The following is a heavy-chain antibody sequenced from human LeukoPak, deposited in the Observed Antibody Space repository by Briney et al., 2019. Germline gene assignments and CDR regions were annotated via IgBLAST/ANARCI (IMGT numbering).Heavy chain of an antibody. V-gene: IGHV3-64*01. CDR2: ISSNGGST. CDR1: GFTFSSYA. D-gene: IGHD3-10*01. Sequence: PGGSLRLSCAASGFTFSSYAMHWVRQAPGKGLEYVSAISSNGGSTYYANSVKGRFTISRDNSKNTLYPQMGSLRAEDMAVYYCARFYGSGSNGAFDIWGQGTMVTVSS. J-gene: IGHJ3*02. CDR3: ARFYGSGSNGAFDI.